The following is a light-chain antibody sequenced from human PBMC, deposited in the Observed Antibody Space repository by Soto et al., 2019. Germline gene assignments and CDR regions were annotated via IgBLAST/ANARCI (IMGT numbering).Light chain of an antibody. V-gene: IGLV3-21*04. CDR1: NIGSKS. CDR3: QVWDSSSDSYV. J-gene: IGLJ1*01. Sequence: LTQPPSVSVAPGKTARITCGGNNIGSKSVHWYQQEPGQAPVLVIYYDSDRPSGIPERFSGSNSGNTATLTISRVEAGDEADYYCQVWDSSSDSYVFGTGTKVTVL. CDR2: YDS.